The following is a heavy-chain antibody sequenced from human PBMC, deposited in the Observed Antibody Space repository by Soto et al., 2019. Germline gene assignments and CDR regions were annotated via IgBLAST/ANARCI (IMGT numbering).Heavy chain of an antibody. D-gene: IGHD3-9*01. CDR3: ARGLVHTLTGYYHVYFAY. V-gene: IGHV3-23*01. J-gene: IGHJ4*02. CDR2: ISGSGGST. Sequence: GGSLRLSCAASGFTFSSYAMSWGRQAPGKGLEWVSAISGSGGSTYYADSVKGRFTISRDNSKNSLYLQMNSLRAEDTAVYYCARGLVHTLTGYYHVYFAYWGQGTLVTVSS. CDR1: GFTFSSYA.